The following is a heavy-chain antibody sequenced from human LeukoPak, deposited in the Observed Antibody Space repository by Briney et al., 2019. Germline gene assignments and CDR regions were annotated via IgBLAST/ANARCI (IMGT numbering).Heavy chain of an antibody. D-gene: IGHD3-10*01. CDR3: ARAGLLLWFGELRGLNWFDP. J-gene: IGHJ5*02. CDR1: GGSVSSGYYH. V-gene: IGHV4-61*01. CDR2: MYSSGSTSY. Sequence: SETLSLTSTVSGGSVSSGYYHWSWIRQPPGKGLEWIGYMYSSGSTSYSYNPSLKSRVTISVDTSKNQFSLRLSSVTAADTAVYYCARAGLLLWFGELRGLNWFDPWGQGTLVTVSS.